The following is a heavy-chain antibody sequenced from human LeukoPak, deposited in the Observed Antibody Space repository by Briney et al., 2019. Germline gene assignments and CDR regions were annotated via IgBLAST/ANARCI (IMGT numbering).Heavy chain of an antibody. CDR3: ARDPGAFDM. D-gene: IGHD3-10*01. V-gene: IGHV6-1*01. J-gene: IGHJ3*02. CDR2: TYYRSKWYN. CDR1: GDSVSSNSVA. Sequence: SQTLSLTCAISGDSVSSNSVAWNWIRQSPSRGLEWLGRTYYRSKWYNDYAVSVRSRITINQDTSKNQFSLHLNSVTPEDTAVYYCARDPGAFDMWGQGTMVTVSS.